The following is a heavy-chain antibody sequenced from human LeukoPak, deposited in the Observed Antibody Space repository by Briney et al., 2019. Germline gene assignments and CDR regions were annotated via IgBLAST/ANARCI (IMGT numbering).Heavy chain of an antibody. J-gene: IGHJ6*03. CDR3: ARGRHQLLYYYYYDMDV. Sequence: ASVKVSCKASGYTFTSYDINWVRQATGQGLEWMGWMNPNSGNTGYAQKFQGRVTMTRNTSISTAYMELSSLRSEDTAVYYCARGRHQLLYYYYYDMDVWGKGTTVTVSS. CDR1: GYTFTSYD. D-gene: IGHD2-2*01. CDR2: MNPNSGNT. V-gene: IGHV1-8*01.